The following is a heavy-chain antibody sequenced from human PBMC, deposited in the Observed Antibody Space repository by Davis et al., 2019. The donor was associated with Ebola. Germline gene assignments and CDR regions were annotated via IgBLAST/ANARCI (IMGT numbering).Heavy chain of an antibody. Sequence: ASVKVSCKTSGSTFSGYFIHWLRQAPGQGFEWMGWINPNIGDTRYAQKFKGRVTMTRDTSITTAYMELSGLTSDDTAFYYCTKDTSYSSGSYYPAWGQGTLVTVSS. D-gene: IGHD3-10*01. CDR2: INPNIGDT. J-gene: IGHJ5*02. CDR3: TKDTSYSSGSYYPA. V-gene: IGHV1-2*02. CDR1: GSTFSGYF.